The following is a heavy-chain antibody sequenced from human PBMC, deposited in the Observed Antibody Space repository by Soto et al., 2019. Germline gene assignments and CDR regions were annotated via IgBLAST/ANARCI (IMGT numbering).Heavy chain of an antibody. J-gene: IGHJ4*02. CDR3: ARENVPKEGIAAAGPFDY. D-gene: IGHD6-13*01. Sequence: PSETLSLTCAVYGGSFSGYYWSWIRQPPGKGLEWIGEINHSGSTNYNPSLKSRVTISVDTSKNQFSLKLSSVTAADTAVYYCARENVPKEGIAAAGPFDYWGQGTLVTVSS. CDR2: INHSGST. CDR1: GGSFSGYY. V-gene: IGHV4-34*01.